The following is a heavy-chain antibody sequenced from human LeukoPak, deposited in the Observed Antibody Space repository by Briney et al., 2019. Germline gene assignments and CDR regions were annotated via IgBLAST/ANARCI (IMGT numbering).Heavy chain of an antibody. J-gene: IGHJ4*02. CDR3: TKTSPGVPLDF. Sequence: SETLSLTCGVSGVSFSGYYRSWIRQPPGKGPEWIGEISHSGSTSYNPSLQSRVTISLDTSRNQFSLNLAFVTAADTAIYYCTKTSPGVPLDFWGQGALVTVSS. CDR1: GVSFSGYY. CDR2: ISHSGST. D-gene: IGHD7-27*01. V-gene: IGHV4-34*01.